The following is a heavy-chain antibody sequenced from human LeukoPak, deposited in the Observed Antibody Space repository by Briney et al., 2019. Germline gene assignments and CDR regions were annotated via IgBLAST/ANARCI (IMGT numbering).Heavy chain of an antibody. V-gene: IGHV4-59*01. CDR3: ARERNQYYYDSSGYSDAFDI. CDR1: GGSISSYY. CDR2: IYYSGST. D-gene: IGHD3-22*01. J-gene: IGHJ3*02. Sequence: SETLSLTCTVSGGSISSYYWSWIRQPPGKGLEWIGYIYYSGSTNYNPSLRSRVTISVDTSKNQFSLNLSSVTAADTAVYYCARERNQYYYDSSGYSDAFDIWGQGTMVTVSS.